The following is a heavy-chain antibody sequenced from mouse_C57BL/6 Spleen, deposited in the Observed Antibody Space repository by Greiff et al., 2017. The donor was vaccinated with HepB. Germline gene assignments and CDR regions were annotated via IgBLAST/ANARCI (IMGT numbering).Heavy chain of an antibody. V-gene: IGHV1-82*01. CDR1: GYAFSSSW. J-gene: IGHJ3*01. CDR3: AREPYYSNPWFAY. CDR2: NYPGDGDT. Sequence: QVQLQQSGPELVKPGASVKISCKASGYAFSSSWMNWVKQRPGKGLEWIGRNYPGDGDTNYNGKFKGKATLTADKSSSTAYMQLSSLTSEDSAVYFCAREPYYSNPWFAYWGQGTLVTVSA. D-gene: IGHD2-5*01.